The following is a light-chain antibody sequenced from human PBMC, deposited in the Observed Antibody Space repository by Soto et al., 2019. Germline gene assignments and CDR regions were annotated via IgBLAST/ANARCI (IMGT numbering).Light chain of an antibody. J-gene: IGLJ3*02. CDR1: SSNIGAGYD. CDR3: QSYDNSLSAWV. V-gene: IGLV1-40*01. Sequence: QSVLTTPPSVSGAPVQRVAISCTGSSSNIGAGYDVHWYQKLPGTAPKLLINVNSNRPSGVHDRFSGSKSGTSASLAITGLQAEDEADYYCQSYDNSLSAWVFGGGTKLTVL. CDR2: VNS.